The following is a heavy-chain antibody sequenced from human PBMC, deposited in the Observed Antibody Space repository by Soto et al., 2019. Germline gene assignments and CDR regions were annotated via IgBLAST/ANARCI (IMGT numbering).Heavy chain of an antibody. CDR1: GYTFTSYG. V-gene: IGHV1-18*01. CDR3: ARDYHPYYYDSSGFDY. CDR2: ISAYNGNT. Sequence: ASVKFSCKASGYTFTSYGISWVRQAPGQGLEWMGWISAYNGNTNYAQKHQGRVTMTTDTSTSTAYMELRILRSDDTALYYCARDYHPYYYDSSGFDYWGQGTLVTVSS. J-gene: IGHJ4*02. D-gene: IGHD3-22*01.